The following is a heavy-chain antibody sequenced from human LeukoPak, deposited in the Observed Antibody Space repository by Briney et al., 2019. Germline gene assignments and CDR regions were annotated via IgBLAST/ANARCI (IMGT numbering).Heavy chain of an antibody. CDR3: ARSARFAATPRFDY. D-gene: IGHD2-15*01. CDR2: IYTSGST. V-gene: IGHV4-61*02. Sequence: SETLSLTCTVSGGSISSGSYYWSWIRQPAGKGLEWIGRIYTSGSTNYNPSLKSRVTVSVDTSKNQFSLKLSSVTAADTAVYYCARSARFAATPRFDYWGQGTLVTVSS. CDR1: GGSISSGSYY. J-gene: IGHJ4*02.